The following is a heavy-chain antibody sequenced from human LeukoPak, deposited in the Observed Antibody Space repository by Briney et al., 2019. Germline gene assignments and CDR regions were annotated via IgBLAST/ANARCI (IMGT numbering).Heavy chain of an antibody. D-gene: IGHD5-18*01. J-gene: IGHJ4*02. V-gene: IGHV1-46*01. CDR1: GYTFTSYY. Sequence: ASVKVSCKASGYTFTSYYMHWVRQAPGQGLEWMGIINPSGGSTSYAQKFQGRVTMTRDTSTSTVYMELSSLRSEDTAVYYCARPGIQQTYLYYFDYWGQGTLATVSS. CDR3: ARPGIQQTYLYYFDY. CDR2: INPSGGST.